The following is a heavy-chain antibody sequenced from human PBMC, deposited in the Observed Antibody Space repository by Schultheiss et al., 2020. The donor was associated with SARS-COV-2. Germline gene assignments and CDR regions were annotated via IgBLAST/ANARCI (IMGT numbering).Heavy chain of an antibody. J-gene: IGHJ4*02. D-gene: IGHD3-22*01. CDR3: ARTGHYFDNSGIDY. CDR1: GGSFSAYY. V-gene: IGHV4-34*01. CDR2: INHSGST. Sequence: SETLSLTCAVYGGSFSAYYWSWIRQPPGKGLEWIGEINHSGSTNYNPSLKSRVTISVDTSKNQFSLRLSSVTAADTAVYYCARTGHYFDNSGIDYWGQGTLVTVSS.